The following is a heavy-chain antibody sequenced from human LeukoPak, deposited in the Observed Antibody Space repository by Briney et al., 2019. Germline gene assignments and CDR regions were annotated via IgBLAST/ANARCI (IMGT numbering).Heavy chain of an antibody. Sequence: SRTLSLTSAISGDSVSTNGAAWNWIRHSPARGLEGLGRTYYRAKWYNDHAVSVKSPITTIPDTSNNQFSLQMNSVTPADTAVYYCAREAVPVAGYYFDYWGQGTLVTVSS. V-gene: IGHV6-1*01. CDR2: TYYRAKWYN. D-gene: IGHD4-23*01. CDR3: AREAVPVAGYYFDY. J-gene: IGHJ4*02. CDR1: GDSVSTNGAA.